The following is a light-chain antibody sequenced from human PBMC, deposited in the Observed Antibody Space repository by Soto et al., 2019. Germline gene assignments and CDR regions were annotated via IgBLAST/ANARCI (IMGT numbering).Light chain of an antibody. V-gene: IGKV3-15*01. CDR1: QSVSSN. Sequence: EILMTQSPVTLSVSPGERATLSCRASQSVSSNLAWYQQKPGQAPRVLIYGASTTAPGIQARFSGSGSGTEFTLTISSLQSEDSAVYHCKQYNDWPRTFGQGTKVDIK. CDR3: KQYNDWPRT. CDR2: GAS. J-gene: IGKJ1*01.